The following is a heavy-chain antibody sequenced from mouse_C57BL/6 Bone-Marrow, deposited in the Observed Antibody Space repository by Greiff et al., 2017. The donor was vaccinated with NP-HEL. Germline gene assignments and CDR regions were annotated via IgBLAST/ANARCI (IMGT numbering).Heavy chain of an antibody. CDR2: INPSTGGT. CDR3: ARGYYDYDEGDYYAMDY. CDR1: GYSFTGYY. J-gene: IGHJ4*01. Sequence: VQLQQSGPELVKPGASVKISCKASGYSFTGYYMNWVKQSPEKSLEWIGEINPSTGGTTYNQKFKAKATLTVDKSSSTAYMQLKSLTSEDSAVYYCARGYYDYDEGDYYAMDYWGQGTSVTVSS. V-gene: IGHV1-42*01. D-gene: IGHD2-4*01.